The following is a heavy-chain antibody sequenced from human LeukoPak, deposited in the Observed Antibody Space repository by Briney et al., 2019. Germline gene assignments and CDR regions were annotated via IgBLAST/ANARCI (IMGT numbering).Heavy chain of an antibody. D-gene: IGHD3-22*01. V-gene: IGHV4-39*07. Sequence: SETLSLTCSVSGVSISSGSNYWGWIRQPPGKTLEWIGSIYSSGSTHYNPSLKSRVIILIDTAKNHFSLNLSSVTAADTAVYYCARGPYSYDSSGAFDIWGQGTMVTVSS. CDR1: GVSISSGSNY. CDR2: IYSSGST. CDR3: ARGPYSYDSSGAFDI. J-gene: IGHJ3*02.